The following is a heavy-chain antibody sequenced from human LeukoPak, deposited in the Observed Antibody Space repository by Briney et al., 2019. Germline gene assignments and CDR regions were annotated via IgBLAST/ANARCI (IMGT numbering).Heavy chain of an antibody. CDR3: ARHVNYYDSSGYYDAFDI. Sequence: SETLSLTCTVSGGSISSYYWSWIRQPPGKGLEWIGYIYTSGNTNYNPSLRSRVIISVDTFKNQFSLKLTSVTAADTAVYYCARHVNYYDSSGYYDAFDIWGQGTMVTVSS. CDR2: IYTSGNT. D-gene: IGHD3-22*01. J-gene: IGHJ3*02. CDR1: GGSISSYY. V-gene: IGHV4-4*09.